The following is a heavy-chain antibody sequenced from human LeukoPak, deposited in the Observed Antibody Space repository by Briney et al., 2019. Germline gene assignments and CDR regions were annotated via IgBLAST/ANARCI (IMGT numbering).Heavy chain of an antibody. V-gene: IGHV4-59*08. CDR2: IYYTAST. J-gene: IGHJ4*02. Sequence: SETLSLTCTVSGGSISSYYWSWVRQPPGKGLEWIGYIYYTASTNYNPSLRSRVTISVDTSKNQFSLKLSSVTAADTAVYYCARHSYDYVWGSYRPYYFDYWGQGTLVTVSS. CDR3: ARHSYDYVWGSYRPYYFDY. CDR1: GGSISSYY. D-gene: IGHD3-16*02.